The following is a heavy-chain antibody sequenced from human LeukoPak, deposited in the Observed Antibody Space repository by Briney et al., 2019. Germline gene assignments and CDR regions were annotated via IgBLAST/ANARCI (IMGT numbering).Heavy chain of an antibody. V-gene: IGHV1-3*01. D-gene: IGHD5-24*01. Sequence: ASVKVSCKASGYTFTSYAMHWVRQAPGQRLEWMGWINAGNGNTKYSQKFQGRVTITRDTSASTAYMELSSLRSEDTAVYYCARESGRWLQYKFDYWGQGTLVTVSS. CDR2: INAGNGNT. CDR1: GYTFTSYA. CDR3: ARESGRWLQYKFDY. J-gene: IGHJ4*02.